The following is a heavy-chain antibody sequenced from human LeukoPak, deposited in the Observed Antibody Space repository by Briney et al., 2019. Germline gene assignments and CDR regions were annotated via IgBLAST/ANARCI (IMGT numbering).Heavy chain of an antibody. CDR2: IYYSGNT. J-gene: IGHJ6*02. V-gene: IGHV4-31*11. Sequence: SETLSLTRAVSGGSISSGDYYWSWIRQHPGKGLEWIGYIYYSGNTHYNPSLKSRVTISIDTSKNQFSLKLSSVTAADTAVYYCARGSLPVHYYGMDVWGQGTTVTVSS. CDR3: ARGSLPVHYYGMDV. CDR1: GGSISSGDYY. D-gene: IGHD1-14*01.